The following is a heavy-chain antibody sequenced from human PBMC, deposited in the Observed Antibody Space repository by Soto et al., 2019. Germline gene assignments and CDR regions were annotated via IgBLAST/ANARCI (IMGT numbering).Heavy chain of an antibody. V-gene: IGHV4-34*01. CDR1: GVSFRGYY. CDR3: ARDKITGLFDY. CDR2: INHSGST. J-gene: IGHJ4*02. D-gene: IGHD2-8*02. Sequence: SSETQSLTCAFYGVSFRGYYWTWIRQPPGTGLEWIGEINHSGSTNYNPSLKSRVTISVDTSKNQFSLKLTSVTAADTAVYYCARDKITGLFDYWGQGTLVTVSS.